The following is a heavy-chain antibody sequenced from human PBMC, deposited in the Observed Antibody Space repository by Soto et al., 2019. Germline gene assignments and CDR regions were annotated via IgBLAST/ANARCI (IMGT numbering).Heavy chain of an antibody. CDR3: ARGGGSDSFDY. D-gene: IGHD1-26*01. V-gene: IGHV4-30-2*01. CDR2: INHLETT. J-gene: IGHJ4*02. Sequence: SETLTLTCTVSGASITYGGYSWSWIRQTPGKGLEWIGYINHLETTFYNPSFESRLSLSIDRAKNQFSLNLNSMSAADRAVYFCARGGGSDSFDYWGQGILVTVSS. CDR1: GASITYGGYS.